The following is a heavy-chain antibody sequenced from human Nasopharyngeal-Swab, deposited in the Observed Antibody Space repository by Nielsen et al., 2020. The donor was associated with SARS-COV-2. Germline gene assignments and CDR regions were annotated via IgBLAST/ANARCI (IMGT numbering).Heavy chain of an antibody. CDR2: INPNSGGT. V-gene: IGHV1-2*02. CDR3: AREPRLGFDSRYYGMDV. CDR1: GYTFTGYY. D-gene: IGHD3-9*01. Sequence: ASVKVSCKASGYTFTGYYMHWVRQAPGQGLEWMGWINPNSGGTNYAQKFQGRVTMTRDTSISTAYMKLSRLRSDDTAVYYCAREPRLGFDSRYYGMDVWGQGTTVTVSS. J-gene: IGHJ6*02.